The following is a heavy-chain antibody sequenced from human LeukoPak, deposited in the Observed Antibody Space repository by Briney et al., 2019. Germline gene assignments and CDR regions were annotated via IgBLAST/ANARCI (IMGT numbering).Heavy chain of an antibody. J-gene: IGHJ4*02. D-gene: IGHD5-24*01. CDR2: IRYDGSNK. CDR3: TRAGRWLQQLFDY. V-gene: IGHV3-30*02. Sequence: GGSLRLSCAASGFTFSSYGMHWVRQAPGKGLEWVAFIRYDGSNKYYADSVKGRFTISRDNSKNTLYLQMNSLRAEDTAVYFCTRAGRWLQQLFDYWGQGTLVTVSS. CDR1: GFTFSSYG.